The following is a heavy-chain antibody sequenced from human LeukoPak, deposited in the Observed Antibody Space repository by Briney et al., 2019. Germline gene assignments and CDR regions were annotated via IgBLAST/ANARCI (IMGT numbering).Heavy chain of an antibody. Sequence: ASVKVSCKASGYTFTNYDISWVRQATGQGLEWMGWMNPNRDNTGYAQKFQGRVTITRNTSISTAYMELSNLRSDDTAVYYCAGQLDTNGHWYFDLWGRGTLVTVSS. V-gene: IGHV1-8*03. CDR1: GYTFTNYD. J-gene: IGHJ2*01. D-gene: IGHD1-1*01. CDR2: MNPNRDNT. CDR3: AGQLDTNGHWYFDL.